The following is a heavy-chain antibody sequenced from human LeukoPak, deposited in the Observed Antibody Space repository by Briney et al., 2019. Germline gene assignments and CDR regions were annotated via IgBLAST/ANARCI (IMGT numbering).Heavy chain of an antibody. V-gene: IGHV3-33*01. Sequence: GGSLRLSCAASGFTFSSYGIHWVRQAPGKGLEWVAVIWYDGSEKYYVDSVKGRFTISRDNSKNTMYLQMNSLRAEDTAVYYCARDLVGLGAGMDVWGQGTTVTVSS. D-gene: IGHD1-26*01. CDR1: GFTFSSYG. J-gene: IGHJ6*02. CDR2: IWYDGSEK. CDR3: ARDLVGLGAGMDV.